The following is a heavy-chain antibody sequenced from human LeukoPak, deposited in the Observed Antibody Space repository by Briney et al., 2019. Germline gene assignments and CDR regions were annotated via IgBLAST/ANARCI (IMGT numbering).Heavy chain of an antibody. Sequence: GASVKVSCKASGGTFSSYAISWVRQAPGQGLEWMGRIIPILGIANYAQKFQGRVTMTRDTSTSTVYMELSSLRSEDTVVYYCARWSQWLDYWGQGTLVTVSS. CDR3: ARWSQWLDY. D-gene: IGHD6-19*01. CDR1: GGTFSSYA. V-gene: IGHV1-69*04. J-gene: IGHJ4*02. CDR2: IIPILGIA.